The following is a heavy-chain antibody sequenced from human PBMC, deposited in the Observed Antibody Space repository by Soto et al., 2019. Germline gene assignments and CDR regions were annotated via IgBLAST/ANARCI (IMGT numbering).Heavy chain of an antibody. CDR3: AKDVLRFLEWLAFYGMDV. V-gene: IGHV3-30*18. J-gene: IGHJ6*02. CDR1: GFTFSSYA. Sequence: HPGGSLRLSCAASGFTFSSYAMSWVRQAPGKGLEWVAVISYDGSNKYYADSVKGRFTISRDNSKNTLYLQMNSLRAEDTAVYYCAKDVLRFLEWLAFYGMDVWGQGTTVTVSS. CDR2: ISYDGSNK. D-gene: IGHD3-3*01.